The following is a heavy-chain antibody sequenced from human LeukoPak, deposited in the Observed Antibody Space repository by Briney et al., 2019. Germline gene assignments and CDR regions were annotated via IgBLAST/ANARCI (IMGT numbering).Heavy chain of an antibody. D-gene: IGHD3-9*01. Sequence: SETLPLTCTVSGGSIRTGGYYWSWIRQHPGKGLEWIGYIYYSGSTYYNPSLKSRVTMSVDTSKNQFSLRLSSVTAADTAVYYCARDPSSYYDILTGYSPYYYYYGMDVWGQGTTVTVSS. J-gene: IGHJ6*02. CDR1: GGSIRTGGYY. CDR3: ARDPSSYYDILTGYSPYYYYYGMDV. V-gene: IGHV4-31*03. CDR2: IYYSGST.